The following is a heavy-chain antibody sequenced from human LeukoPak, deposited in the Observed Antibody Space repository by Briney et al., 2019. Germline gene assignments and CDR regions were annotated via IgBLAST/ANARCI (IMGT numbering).Heavy chain of an antibody. Sequence: SGTLSLTCTVSGYSISSGYYWGWIRPPPGKGLEWIGSIYHSGSTYYNASLKSRVTISVDTSKNQFSLKLSSVTAADTAVYYCARASITIFGVVITTTPFDYWGQGTLVTVSS. CDR2: IYHSGST. J-gene: IGHJ4*02. CDR3: ARASITIFGVVITTTPFDY. D-gene: IGHD3-3*01. CDR1: GYSISSGYY. V-gene: IGHV4-38-2*02.